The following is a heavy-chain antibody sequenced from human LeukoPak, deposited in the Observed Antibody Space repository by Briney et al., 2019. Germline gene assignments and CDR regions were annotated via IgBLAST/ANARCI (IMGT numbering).Heavy chain of an antibody. Sequence: PSETLSLTCAVYGGSFSGYYWSWIRQPPGKGLEWIGEINHSGSTNYNPSLKSRVTISVDTSKNQFSLKLSSVTAADTAVYYCARNTVTYRSYWYFDLWGRGTLVTVSS. D-gene: IGHD4-17*01. J-gene: IGHJ2*01. CDR1: GGSFSGYY. V-gene: IGHV4-34*01. CDR3: ARNTVTYRSYWYFDL. CDR2: INHSGST.